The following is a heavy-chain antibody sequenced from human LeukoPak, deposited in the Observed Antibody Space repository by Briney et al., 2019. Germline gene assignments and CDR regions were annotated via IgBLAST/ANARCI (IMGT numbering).Heavy chain of an antibody. D-gene: IGHD6-19*01. CDR3: TTLAVAGAVGDFDY. V-gene: IGHV3-15*01. J-gene: IGHJ4*02. Sequence: GGSLRLSCAASGFIFSSHAMSWVRQAPGKGLEWVGRTKSKTDGGTTDYAAPVNGRFIISREDSNNTLYLQMNSLKTEDTAVYYCTTLAVAGAVGDFDYWGRGTLVTVSS. CDR1: GFIFSSHA. CDR2: TKSKTDGGTT.